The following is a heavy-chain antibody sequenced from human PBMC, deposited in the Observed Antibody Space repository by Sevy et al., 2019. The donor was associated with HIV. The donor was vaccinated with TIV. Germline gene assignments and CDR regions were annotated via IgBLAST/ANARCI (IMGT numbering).Heavy chain of an antibody. CDR3: ARDAQRLPLGELSRIPSARGGMDV. D-gene: IGHD3-16*02. CDR2: VSSDESNK. CDR1: GFTFINYG. J-gene: IGHJ6*02. Sequence: GRSLRLSCAASGFTFINYGMYWVRQAPGKGLEWVAFVSSDESNKYYVESVKGRFTISRDNSKNTLYLQMNSLRPEDRAVYYCARDAQRLPLGELSRIPSARGGMDVWGQGTAVTVSS. V-gene: IGHV3-33*07.